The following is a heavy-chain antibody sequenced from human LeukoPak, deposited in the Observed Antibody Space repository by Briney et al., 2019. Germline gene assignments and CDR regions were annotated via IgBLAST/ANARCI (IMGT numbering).Heavy chain of an antibody. CDR2: IYYSGSA. V-gene: IGHV4-30-4*01. D-gene: IGHD4/OR15-4a*01. J-gene: IGHJ5*02. Sequence: PSETLSLTCTVSGGSTSSGDHYWSWIRQPPGKGLEWIGYIYYSGSAYYNPSLKSRVTISVDTSKNQFSLKLSSVTAADTAVYYCARGRDYGDNWFDPWGQGTLVTVSS. CDR3: ARGRDYGDNWFDP. CDR1: GGSTSSGDHY.